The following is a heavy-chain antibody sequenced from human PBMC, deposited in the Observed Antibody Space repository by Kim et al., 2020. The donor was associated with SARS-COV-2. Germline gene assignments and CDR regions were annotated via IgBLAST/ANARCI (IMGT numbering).Heavy chain of an antibody. V-gene: IGHV4-31*02. Sequence: KSRVTISVDTSKNQFSLKLSSVTAADTAVYYCARDLGYYDSSGSGWYFDLWGRGTLVTVSS. J-gene: IGHJ2*01. D-gene: IGHD3-22*01. CDR3: ARDLGYYDSSGSGWYFDL.